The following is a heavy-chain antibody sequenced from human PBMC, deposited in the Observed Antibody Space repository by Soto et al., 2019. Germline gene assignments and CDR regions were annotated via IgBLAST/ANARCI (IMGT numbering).Heavy chain of an antibody. CDR3: AKDIVVVPAPDYGDYAIDY. D-gene: IGHD2-2*01. V-gene: IGHV3-30*18. CDR2: ISYDGSNK. Sequence: GGSLRLSCAASGFTFSSYGMHWVRQAPGKGLEWVAVISYDGSNKYYADSVKGRFTISRDNSKNTLYLQMNSLRAEDTAVYYCAKDIVVVPAPDYGDYAIDYWGQGTLVTISS. CDR1: GFTFSSYG. J-gene: IGHJ4*02.